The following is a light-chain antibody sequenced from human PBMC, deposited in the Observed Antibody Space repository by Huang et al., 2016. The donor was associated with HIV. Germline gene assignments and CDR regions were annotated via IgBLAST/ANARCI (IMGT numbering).Light chain of an antibody. J-gene: IGKJ1*01. CDR2: GAS. CDR1: QNVASNY. Sequence: EIVLTQSPGTLSLSPGERATLSCRASQNVASNYLAWYHQKPGQAPRLLIYGASSRAAGIPDRFSGTGSVTDFTLTISRLEPEDFAVYYCQQYGSSPMTFGQGTKVEIK. V-gene: IGKV3-20*01. CDR3: QQYGSSPMT.